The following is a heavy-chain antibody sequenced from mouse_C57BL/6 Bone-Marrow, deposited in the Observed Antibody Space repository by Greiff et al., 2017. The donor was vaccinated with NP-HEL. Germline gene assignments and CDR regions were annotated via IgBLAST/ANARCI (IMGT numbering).Heavy chain of an antibody. V-gene: IGHV2-4*01. D-gene: IGHD1-1*01. J-gene: IGHJ1*03. CDR3: AKRGDYYGSSPGYFDV. CDR1: GFSFTSYG. Sequence: QVQLQQSGPGLVQPSQSLSITCTVSGFSFTSYGVHWVRQPPGKGLEWLGVIWSGGSTNYNAAFISRLSISKDNSKSQVFFKMNSLRADDTAIYYCAKRGDYYGSSPGYFDVWGKGTTVTVSS. CDR2: IWSGGST.